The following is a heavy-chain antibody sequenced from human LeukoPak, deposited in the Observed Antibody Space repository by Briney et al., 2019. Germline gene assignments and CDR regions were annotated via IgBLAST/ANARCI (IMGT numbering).Heavy chain of an antibody. Sequence: PGGSLRLSCAASGFTFTGYWMSWVRQAPGKGLERVANIKQSGSEKYYVDSVKGRFTISRDNAKNSLYLQMNSLRAEDTALYYCARNVGSGYYYYFDYWGQGTLVTVSS. CDR3: ARNVGSGYYYYFDY. V-gene: IGHV3-7*03. D-gene: IGHD3-22*01. CDR2: IKQSGSEK. CDR1: GFTFTGYW. J-gene: IGHJ4*02.